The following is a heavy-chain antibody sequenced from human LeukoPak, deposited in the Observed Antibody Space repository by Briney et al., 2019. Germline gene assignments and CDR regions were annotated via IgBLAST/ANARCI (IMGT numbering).Heavy chain of an antibody. CDR1: GFTFTTYW. D-gene: IGHD1-14*01. CDR2: MKPDGSEI. V-gene: IGHV3-7*03. CDR3: AKPARTDYADY. J-gene: IGHJ4*02. Sequence: GGSLRLSCAASGFTFTTYWMSWVRQAPGKGLEWVANMKPDGSEIFYVDSVKGRFTISRDNSKNTLYLQMNSLRAEDTAVYYCAKPARTDYADYWGQGTLVTVSS.